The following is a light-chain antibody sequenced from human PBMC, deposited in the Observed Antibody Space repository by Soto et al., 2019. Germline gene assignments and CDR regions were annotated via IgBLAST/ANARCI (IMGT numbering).Light chain of an antibody. Sequence: QSVLAQPRSVSGSPGQSVTISCTGASSDVGGYNYVSWYQQHPGKAPKLMIYDVSKRPSGVPDRFSGSKSGNTASLTISGLQAEDEADYYCSSYTSSSTGVFGTGTQVTGL. CDR3: SSYTSSSTGV. V-gene: IGLV2-11*01. J-gene: IGLJ1*01. CDR2: DVS. CDR1: SSDVGGYNY.